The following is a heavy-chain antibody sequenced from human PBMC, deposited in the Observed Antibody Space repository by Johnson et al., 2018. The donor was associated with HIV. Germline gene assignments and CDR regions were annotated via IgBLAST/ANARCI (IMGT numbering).Heavy chain of an antibody. V-gene: IGHV3-66*02. D-gene: IGHD3-22*01. J-gene: IGHJ3*02. Sequence: VQLVESGGGVVQPGRSLRLSCAASGFTVSSNYMSWVRQAPGKGLEWVSVIYSGGSTYYADSVKGRFTISRDNSKNTLYLQMNSLRTEDTAMYYCAKGHSSGYPKDAFDIWGRGTIVTVSS. CDR3: AKGHSSGYPKDAFDI. CDR2: IYSGGST. CDR1: GFTVSSNY.